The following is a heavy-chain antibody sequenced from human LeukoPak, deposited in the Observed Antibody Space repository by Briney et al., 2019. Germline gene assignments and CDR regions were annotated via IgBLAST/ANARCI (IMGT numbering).Heavy chain of an antibody. V-gene: IGHV3-23*01. CDR3: AKEGDYYGSGSYRDGFDI. D-gene: IGHD3-10*01. J-gene: IGHJ3*02. CDR2: IRGSGDNT. CDR1: GFTFSSHG. Sequence: GGSLKLSCAASGFTFSSHGMSWVRQAPGKGLEWVSTIRGSGDNTYYADSVKGRFTISRDSFKNTLYLQMNSLRPEDTAVYYCAKEGDYYGSGSYRDGFDIWGQGTRATVSS.